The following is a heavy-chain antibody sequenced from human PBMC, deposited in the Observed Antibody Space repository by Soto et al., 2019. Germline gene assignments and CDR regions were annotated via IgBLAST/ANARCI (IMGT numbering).Heavy chain of an antibody. CDR3: GREGTWSAP. CDR1: GYTFTSYG. J-gene: IGHJ5*02. V-gene: IGHV1-18*01. CDR2: ISAYNGNT. Sequence: QVQLVQSGAEVKKPGASVKVSCKASGYTFTSYGISWVRQAPGQGLEWMGWISAYNGNTNYAQKLQGRVTMTTDTPPSTANRERRSRRSDDTAVYYWGREGTWSAPGGKGTLVTVSS.